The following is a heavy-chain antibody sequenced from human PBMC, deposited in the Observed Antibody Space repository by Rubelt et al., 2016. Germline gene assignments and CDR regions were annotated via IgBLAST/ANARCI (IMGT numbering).Heavy chain of an antibody. J-gene: IGHJ6*02. CDR3: ARDGTPPGNWAYYNGMDV. CDR1: GFTFRSYA. CDR2: ISGSGGST. D-gene: IGHD1-14*01. V-gene: IGHV3-23*01. Sequence: EVQLLESGGGLVQPGGSLRLSCAASGFTFRSYAMSWVRQAPGKGLEWVSAISGSGGSTYYADSVKGRLTISRDNAQDMLYLQMNSLRAEDTAVYYCARDGTPPGNWAYYNGMDVWGQGTTVTVSS.